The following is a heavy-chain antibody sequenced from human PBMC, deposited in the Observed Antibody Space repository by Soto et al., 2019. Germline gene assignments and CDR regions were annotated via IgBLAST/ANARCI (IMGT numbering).Heavy chain of an antibody. Sequence: QVQLVQSGAEGKKPGASVKVSCKASGYTCTSYGISWVRQAPGQGLEWMGWTSAYNGNTNYAQKLQGRVTMTTDTSTSTAYMKLRSLRSDDTAVYYCARKSGLTIDGACGYWGQGTLVAVSS. CDR3: ARKSGLTIDGACGY. V-gene: IGHV1-18*01. J-gene: IGHJ4*02. CDR1: GYTCTSYG. CDR2: TSAYNGNT. D-gene: IGHD1-26*01.